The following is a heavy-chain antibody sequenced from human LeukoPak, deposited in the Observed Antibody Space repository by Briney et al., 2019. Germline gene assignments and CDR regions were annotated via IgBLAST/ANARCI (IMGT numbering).Heavy chain of an antibody. J-gene: IGHJ5*02. CDR3: ARNATMVRGVRFDP. CDR1: GGSISSSNW. Sequence: SETLSLTCAVSGGSISSSNWWSWVRQPPGKGLEWIGSIYYSGSTYYNPSLKSRVTISVDTSKNQFSLKLSSVTAADMAVYYCARNATMVRGVRFDPWGQGTLVTVSS. CDR2: IYYSGST. D-gene: IGHD3-10*01. V-gene: IGHV4-39*01.